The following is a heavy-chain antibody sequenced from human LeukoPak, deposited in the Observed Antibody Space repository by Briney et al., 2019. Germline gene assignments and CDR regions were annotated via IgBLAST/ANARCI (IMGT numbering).Heavy chain of an antibody. D-gene: IGHD2-2*01. J-gene: IGHJ5*02. CDR1: GGSISSSNYY. CDR2: IYYSGGT. CDR3: ARHPYQLPGVSWFDP. Sequence: PETLSLTCSVSGGSISSSNYYWGWIRQPPGKGLEWIGSIYYSGGTYYIPSLESRVTISVATSKKQFSLKLSSVTAADTAVYYCARHPYQLPGVSWFDPWGEGNLVTVSS. V-gene: IGHV4-39*01.